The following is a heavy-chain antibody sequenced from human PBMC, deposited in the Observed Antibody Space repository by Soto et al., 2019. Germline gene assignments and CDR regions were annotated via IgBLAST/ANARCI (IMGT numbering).Heavy chain of an antibody. Sequence: EVQLVESGGGLVQPGGSLRLSCAGSGFTFSDYYIDWVRQAPGKGLEWAGRSRDKGNSYSTDYAASVKGRFTISRDASKNSLFLQMNSLKTEDTALYYCTRAITETTSSDYWGQGPLVTVSS. CDR3: TRAITETTSSDY. CDR1: GFTFSDYY. CDR2: SRDKGNSYST. D-gene: IGHD1-7*01. V-gene: IGHV3-72*01. J-gene: IGHJ4*02.